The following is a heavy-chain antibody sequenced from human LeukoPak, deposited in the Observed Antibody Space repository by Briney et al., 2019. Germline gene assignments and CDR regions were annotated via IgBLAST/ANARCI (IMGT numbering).Heavy chain of an antibody. V-gene: IGHV4-38-2*02. CDR1: CYSISSGYN. Sequence: PSETLSLTCAVSCYSISSGYNWGWIRQSPGKGLEWIGSIYHSGNTYYNPSLKSRVTISVDTSKNDFSLRLTSVTAADTAVYDFAREDYYGCGAYYKRASGLEYYFDYWGQGTLVTVSS. D-gene: IGHD3-10*01. J-gene: IGHJ4*02. CDR3: AREDYYGCGAYYKRASGLEYYFDY. CDR2: IYHSGNT.